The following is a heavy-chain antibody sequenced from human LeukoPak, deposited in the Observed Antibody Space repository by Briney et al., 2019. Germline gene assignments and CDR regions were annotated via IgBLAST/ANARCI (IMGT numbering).Heavy chain of an antibody. CDR3: ARSEDGYSNSWYVRRTRHFDY. Sequence: SETLSLTCTVSGGSISSSSYYWGWIRQPPGKGLEWIGSIYYSGSTYYNPSLKSRVTISVDTSKNQFSLKLSSVTAADTAVYYCARSEDGYSNSWYVRRTRHFDYWGQGTLVTVSS. J-gene: IGHJ4*02. CDR1: GGSISSSSYY. V-gene: IGHV4-39*01. CDR2: IYYSGST. D-gene: IGHD6-13*01.